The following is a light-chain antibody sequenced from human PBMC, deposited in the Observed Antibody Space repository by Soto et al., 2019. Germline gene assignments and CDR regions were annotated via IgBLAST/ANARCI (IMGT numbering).Light chain of an antibody. Sequence: QSVLTQPDSVSGSPGQSITISCTGTSSDVGSYNLVSWYQQHPGKAPKLMIYEGNKRPSGVSNRFSASKSGNTASLTISGLQAEDEADYYCCAYAHSNTLVLCGGIKLAVL. CDR1: SSDVGSYNL. V-gene: IGLV2-23*01. CDR2: EGN. CDR3: CAYAHSNTLV. J-gene: IGLJ2*01.